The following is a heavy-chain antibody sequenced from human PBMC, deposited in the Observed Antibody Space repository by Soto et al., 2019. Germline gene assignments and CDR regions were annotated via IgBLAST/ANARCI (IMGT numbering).Heavy chain of an antibody. V-gene: IGHV4-4*02. D-gene: IGHD6-13*01. CDR2: IYHSGST. J-gene: IGHJ5*02. CDR1: GGSISSSNW. Sequence: LTCAVSGGSISSSNWWSWVRQPPGKGLEWIGEIYHSGSTNYNPSLKSRVTISVDKSKNQFSLKLSSVTAADTAVYYCARGGSGIAAAGGWFDPWGQGTLVTVSS. CDR3: ARGGSGIAAAGGWFDP.